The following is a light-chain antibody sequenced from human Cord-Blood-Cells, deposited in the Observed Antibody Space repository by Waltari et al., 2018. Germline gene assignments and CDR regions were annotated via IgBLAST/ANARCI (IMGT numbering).Light chain of an antibody. V-gene: IGLV3-1*01. Sequence: VSVSTGQTASITCSGDKLGDKYACWYQQKPGQSPVLVIYQDSKRPSGIPERFSGSNSGNTATLTISGTQAMDEADYYCQAWDSSPVVFGGGTKLTVL. J-gene: IGLJ2*01. CDR2: QDS. CDR3: QAWDSSPVV. CDR1: KLGDKY.